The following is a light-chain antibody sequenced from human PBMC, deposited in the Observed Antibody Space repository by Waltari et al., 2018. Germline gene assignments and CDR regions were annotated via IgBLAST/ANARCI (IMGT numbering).Light chain of an antibody. CDR1: SSGVGGYNH. Sequence: QSALTQPASVSGSPGQSITISCTGTSSGVGGYNHVSWYQQTPGKAPQLLIYAVTKRPLGVSNRSSGSKSGNTASLTISGLQAEDEAVYYCSSYRTSSTFVFGPGTKVTVL. CDR3: SSYRTSSTFV. CDR2: AVT. V-gene: IGLV2-14*01. J-gene: IGLJ1*01.